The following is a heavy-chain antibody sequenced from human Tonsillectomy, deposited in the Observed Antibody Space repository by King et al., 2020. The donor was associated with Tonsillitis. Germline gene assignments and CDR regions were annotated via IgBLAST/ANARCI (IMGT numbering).Heavy chain of an antibody. Sequence: EVQLVESGGGLVQPGGSLRLSCAASGFTVSNYVMTWVRQAPGKGLEWLSAMGGRGSTTYYAESLKGWFTISRDNSKSTLYLKMDSLRAEDTAVYYCEGYIFGSLSPAYWGQGTLVTFSS. J-gene: IGHJ4*02. D-gene: IGHD5-18*01. CDR1: GFTVSNYV. CDR2: MGGRGSTT. CDR3: EGYIFGSLSPAY. V-gene: IGHV3-23*04.